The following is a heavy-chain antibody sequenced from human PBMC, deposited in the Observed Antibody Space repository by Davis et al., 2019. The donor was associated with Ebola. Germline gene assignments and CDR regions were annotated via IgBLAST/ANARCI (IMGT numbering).Heavy chain of an antibody. V-gene: IGHV3-11*04. J-gene: IGHJ6*02. CDR2: ISSSGSTI. D-gene: IGHD1-20*01. CDR1: GFTFSDYY. CDR3: AAPRITGTSGYYYGMDV. Sequence: PGGSLRLSCAASGFTFSDYYMSWIHQAPGKGLEWVSYISSSGSTIYYADSVKGRFTISRDNAKNSLYLQMNSLRAEDTAVYYCAAPRITGTSGYYYGMDVWGQGTTVTVSS.